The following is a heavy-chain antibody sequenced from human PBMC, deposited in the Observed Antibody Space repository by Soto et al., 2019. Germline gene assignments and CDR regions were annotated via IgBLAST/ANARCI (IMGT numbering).Heavy chain of an antibody. CDR2: ISAYNGNT. CDR3: ARDGEGVAAAGTAWYFDL. Sequence: QVQLVQSGAEVKKPGASVKVSCKASGYTFTSYGISWVRQAPGQGLEWMGWISAYNGNTNYAQKLQGRVTMTTDTSTSTAEMELRSLRSDDTAVYYCARDGEGVAAAGTAWYFDLWGRGTLVTVSS. CDR1: GYTFTSYG. J-gene: IGHJ2*01. D-gene: IGHD6-13*01. V-gene: IGHV1-18*01.